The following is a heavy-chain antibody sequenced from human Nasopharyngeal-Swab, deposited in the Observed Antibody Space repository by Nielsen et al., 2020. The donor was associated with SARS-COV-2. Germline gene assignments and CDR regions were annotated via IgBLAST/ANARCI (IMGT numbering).Heavy chain of an antibody. J-gene: IGHJ4*02. CDR3: TTDFYFDY. CDR2: IGDKDHNYAT. CDR1: GFIFSASA. Sequence: GSLKISCAASGFIFSASAIHWVRQASGKGLELVGRIGDKDHNYATTYGASVQGRFTIYRDDSKNTAFLQMDSLKTEDTALYYCTTDFYFDYWGQGTLVTVSS. V-gene: IGHV3-73*01.